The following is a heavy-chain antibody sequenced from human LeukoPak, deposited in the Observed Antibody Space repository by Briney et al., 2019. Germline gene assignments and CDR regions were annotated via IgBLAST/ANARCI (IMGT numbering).Heavy chain of an antibody. J-gene: IGHJ4*02. CDR1: GFTFSSYS. D-gene: IGHD3-22*01. CDR3: ARHRTYYYDSSGYYFVENSYYFDY. CDR2: ISSSSSTI. V-gene: IGHV3-48*04. Sequence: GGSLRLSCAASGFTFSSYSMNWVRQAPGKGLEWVSYISSSSSTIYYADSVKGRFTISRDNAKNSLYLQMNSLRAEDTAVYYCARHRTYYYDSSGYYFVENSYYFDYWGQGTLVTVSS.